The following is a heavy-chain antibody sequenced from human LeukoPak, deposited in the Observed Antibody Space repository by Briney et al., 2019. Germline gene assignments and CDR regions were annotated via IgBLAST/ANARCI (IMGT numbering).Heavy chain of an antibody. CDR3: ARDSIAVAGDYYYGMDV. V-gene: IGHV4-4*07. D-gene: IGHD6-19*01. J-gene: IGHJ6*02. CDR1: GGSISSYY. CDR2: IYTSGST. Sequence: PSETLSLTCTVSGGSISSYYWSWIRQPAGKGLEWIGRIYTSGSTNYNPSLKSRVTMSVDTPKNQFSLKLSSVTAADTAVYYCARDSIAVAGDYYYGMDVWGQGTTATVSS.